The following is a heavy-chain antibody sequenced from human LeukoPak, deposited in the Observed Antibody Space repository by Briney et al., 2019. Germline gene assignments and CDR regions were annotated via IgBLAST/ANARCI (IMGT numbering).Heavy chain of an antibody. CDR1: GFTFDDYA. CDR2: ISGDGGST. Sequence: GGSLRLSCAASGFTFDDYAVHWVRQAPGKGLEWVSLISGDGGSTYYADSVKGRFTISRDNSKNSLYLQMNSLTTEDTALYYCAKDRITIFSYGMDVWGQGTTVTVSS. J-gene: IGHJ6*02. D-gene: IGHD3-9*01. CDR3: AKDRITIFSYGMDV. V-gene: IGHV3-43*02.